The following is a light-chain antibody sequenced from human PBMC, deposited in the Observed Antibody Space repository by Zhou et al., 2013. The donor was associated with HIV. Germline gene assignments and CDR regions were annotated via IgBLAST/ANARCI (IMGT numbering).Light chain of an antibody. CDR3: QQYDNLWT. CDR1: QSIGRW. J-gene: IGKJ1*01. Sequence: DILVTQSPLTLSSNVGDRVVITCRASQSIGRWLAWYQKKPGKAPKLLIYKASNLQSGVPSRFSGRGAETEFNLTIDGLQEDDFATYFCQQYDNLWTFGQGT. V-gene: IGKV1-5*03. CDR2: KAS.